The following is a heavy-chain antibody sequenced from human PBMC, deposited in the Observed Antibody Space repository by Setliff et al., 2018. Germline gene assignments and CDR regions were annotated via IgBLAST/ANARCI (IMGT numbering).Heavy chain of an antibody. CDR2: LIPFFGTT. V-gene: IGHV1-69*13. D-gene: IGHD6-19*01. J-gene: IGHJ6*02. Sequence: SVKVSCKTSGGPFSSFAVSWVRQAPGQRPEWMGRLIPFFGTTIYAQKFQGRVTITADQSTSTVFMELNSLRSEDTAFYYCARDSRQWLEGGASGDMDIWGQGTAVTVSS. CDR3: ARDSRQWLEGGASGDMDI. CDR1: GGPFSSFA.